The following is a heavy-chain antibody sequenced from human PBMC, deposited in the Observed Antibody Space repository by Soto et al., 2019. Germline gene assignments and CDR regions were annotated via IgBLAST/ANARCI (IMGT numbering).Heavy chain of an antibody. CDR3: ARGPIVVVVAATPRNWFDP. Sequence: SETLSLTCAVYGGSFSGYYWSWIRQPPGKGLEWIGEINHSGSTNYNPSLKSRVTISVDTSKNQFSLKLSSVTAADTAVYYCARGPIVVVVAATPRNWFDPWGQGTLVTVSS. D-gene: IGHD2-15*01. J-gene: IGHJ5*02. CDR1: GGSFSGYY. CDR2: INHSGST. V-gene: IGHV4-34*01.